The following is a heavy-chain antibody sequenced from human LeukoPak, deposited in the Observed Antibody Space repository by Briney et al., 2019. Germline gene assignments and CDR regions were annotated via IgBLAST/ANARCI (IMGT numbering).Heavy chain of an antibody. CDR1: GGSISGYY. CDR2: IYPSGST. V-gene: IGHV4-4*07. CDR3: ARGGYSASGSYYY. J-gene: IGHJ4*02. Sequence: SKTLSLTCTVSGGSISGYYWSWIRQPAGKGLEWIGRIYPSGSTNYNPSLKSRVTMSVDKSKNQFSLQLSSVTAADTAVYFCARGGYSASGSYYYWGQGTLVTVSS. D-gene: IGHD3-10*01.